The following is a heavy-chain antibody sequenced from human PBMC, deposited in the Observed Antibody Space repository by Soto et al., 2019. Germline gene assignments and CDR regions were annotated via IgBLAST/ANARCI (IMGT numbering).Heavy chain of an antibody. CDR2: IIPILGIA. V-gene: IGHV1-69*02. Sequence: SVKVSSKASGGTFSSYTIRWVRQAPGQGLEWMGRIIPILGIANYAQKFQGRVTITADKSTSTAYMELSSLRSEDTALYYCARVLGGSVGYYYYMDVWGKGTTVTVSS. J-gene: IGHJ6*03. CDR1: GGTFSSYT. CDR3: ARVLGGSVGYYYYMDV. D-gene: IGHD2-15*01.